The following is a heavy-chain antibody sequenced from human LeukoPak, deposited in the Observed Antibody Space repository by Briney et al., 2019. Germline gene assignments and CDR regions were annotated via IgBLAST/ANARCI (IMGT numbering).Heavy chain of an antibody. J-gene: IGHJ6*02. V-gene: IGHV3-11*04. CDR3: ARDERLYCSSTSCYYGMDV. D-gene: IGHD2-2*01. CDR2: ISSSAHSI. CDR1: GLILSDYY. Sequence: GGSLRLSCAASGLILSDYYMSWIRQAPGKGLEWISYISSSAHSIYYADSVKGRFTISRDTAKNSLYLQMNSLRAEDTAVYYCARDERLYCSSTSCYYGMDVWGQGTTVTVSS.